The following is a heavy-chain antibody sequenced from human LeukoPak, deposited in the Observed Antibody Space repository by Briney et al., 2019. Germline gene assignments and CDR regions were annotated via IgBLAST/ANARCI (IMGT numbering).Heavy chain of an antibody. Sequence: GASVKVSCKASGYTFTSYGISWVRQAPGQGLEWMGWISAYNGNTNYAQKLQGRVTMTTDTSTSTAYMELRSLRSDDTAVYYCARDPAFGYYDSSGYTMALDYWGQGTLVTVSS. V-gene: IGHV1-18*01. D-gene: IGHD3-22*01. J-gene: IGHJ4*02. CDR3: ARDPAFGYYDSSGYTMALDY. CDR2: ISAYNGNT. CDR1: GYTFTSYG.